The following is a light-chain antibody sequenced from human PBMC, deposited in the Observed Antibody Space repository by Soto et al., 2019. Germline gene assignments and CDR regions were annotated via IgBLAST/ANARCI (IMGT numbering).Light chain of an antibody. CDR3: QQRSNWPPEIT. CDR1: QSVTTY. J-gene: IGKJ5*01. V-gene: IGKV3-11*01. CDR2: DAS. Sequence: EILLTQSPGTLSLSPGEIATLSCRASQSVTTYLAWYQQKPGQAPRLLIYDASVRATGIPARFSASGSGTDFTLTISSLEPEDFAVYYCQQRSNWPPEITFGQGTRLEIK.